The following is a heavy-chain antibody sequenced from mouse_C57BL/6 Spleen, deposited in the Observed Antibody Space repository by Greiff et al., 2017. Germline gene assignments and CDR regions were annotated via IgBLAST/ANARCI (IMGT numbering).Heavy chain of an antibody. CDR1: GYTFTDYY. Sequence: QVQLQQSGAELVRPGASVKLSCKASGYTFTDYYINWVKQRPGQGLEWIARIYPGSGNTYYNEKFKGKATLTAEKSSSTAYMQLSSLTSEDSAVYFCARDLWPRAYFDYWGQGTTLTVSS. D-gene: IGHD1-1*02. V-gene: IGHV1-76*01. J-gene: IGHJ2*01. CDR2: IYPGSGNT. CDR3: ARDLWPRAYFDY.